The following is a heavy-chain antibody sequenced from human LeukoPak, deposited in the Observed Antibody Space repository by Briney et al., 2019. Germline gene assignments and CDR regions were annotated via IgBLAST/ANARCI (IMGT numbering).Heavy chain of an antibody. Sequence: ASVKVSFKASGGTFISYAISWVRQAPGQGLEWMGGIITIFGTAKYAQKFQGRVTITADESTSTAYMELSRLRSDDTAVYYCARGLTVTPHFDYWGQGTLVTVSS. CDR2: IITIFGTA. CDR3: ARGLTVTPHFDY. D-gene: IGHD4-17*01. CDR1: GGTFISYA. J-gene: IGHJ4*02. V-gene: IGHV1-69*13.